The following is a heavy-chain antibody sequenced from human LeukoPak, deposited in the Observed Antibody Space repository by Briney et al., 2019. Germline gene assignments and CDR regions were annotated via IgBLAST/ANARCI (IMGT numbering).Heavy chain of an antibody. D-gene: IGHD6-6*01. CDR1: GYTFTSYG. CDR2: ISAYNGNT. V-gene: IGHV1-18*01. J-gene: IGHJ6*03. CDR3: ARVLDSSSSNDYYYYYMDV. Sequence: ASVKVSCKASGYTFTSYGISWVRQAPGQGLEWMGWISAYNGNTNYAQKLQGRVTMTTDTSTSTAYMELRSLRSDDTAVYYCARVLDSSSSNDYYYYYMDVWGKGTTVTVSS.